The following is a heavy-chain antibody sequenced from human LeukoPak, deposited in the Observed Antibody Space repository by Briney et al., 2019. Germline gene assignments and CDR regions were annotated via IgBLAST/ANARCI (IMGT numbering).Heavy chain of an antibody. CDR1: GFSFTNYS. J-gene: IGHJ6*03. D-gene: IGHD1-26*01. Sequence: GGSLRLSCAASGFSFTNYSMNWVRQAPGEGLEWVSSITRGSSIICYVDSVKGRFTLSRDNAKNTLYLQVNSQRAEDTAVYSCARWELRGGYSYMDGWGKGTTVTVSS. CDR2: ITRGSSII. CDR3: ARWELRGGYSYMDG. V-gene: IGHV3-21*01.